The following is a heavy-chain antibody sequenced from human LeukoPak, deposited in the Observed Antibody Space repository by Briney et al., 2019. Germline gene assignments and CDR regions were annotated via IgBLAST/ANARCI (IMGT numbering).Heavy chain of an antibody. CDR2: ISGTNGRI. CDR1: GFTFTSHA. Sequence: GSLRLSCATSGFTFTSHAMTWVRQAPGKELEWVSGISGTNGRIFYGDSVKGRFTVSRDNSRDTLYLQMNVLRAEDAAVYFCARVAFGTGCYYRLDVWGQGTTVTVSS. J-gene: IGHJ6*02. CDR3: ARVAFGTGCYYRLDV. D-gene: IGHD7-27*01. V-gene: IGHV3-23*01.